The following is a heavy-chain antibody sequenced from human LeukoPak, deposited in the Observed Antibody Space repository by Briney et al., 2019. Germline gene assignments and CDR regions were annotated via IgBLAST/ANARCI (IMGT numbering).Heavy chain of an antibody. V-gene: IGHV4-59*01. J-gene: IGHJ6*03. CDR1: GGSISSYY. Sequence: SETLSLTCTVSGGSISSYYWRWIRQPPGKGLEWIGYIYYSGSTNYNPSLKSRVTISVDTSKNQFSLKLSSVTAADTAVYYCARVISGSWYFSPYYYYMDVWGKGTTVTISS. CDR2: IYYSGST. D-gene: IGHD6-13*01. CDR3: ARVISGSWYFSPYYYYMDV.